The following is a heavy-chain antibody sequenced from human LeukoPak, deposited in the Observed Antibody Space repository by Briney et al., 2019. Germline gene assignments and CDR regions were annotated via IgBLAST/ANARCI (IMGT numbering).Heavy chain of an antibody. Sequence: PGGSLRLSCAASGFTFSSSAIHSVRQDPGKGIEWGEVILYDGSNKYYADSVKGRFTISRDNSKNTLYLEMNSLRAEYTAVYYCAMGLQDLDYWGQGTLATVSA. J-gene: IGHJ4*02. CDR3: AMGLQDLDY. CDR1: GFTFSSSA. CDR2: ILYDGSNK. V-gene: IGHV3-30*01. D-gene: IGHD4-11*01.